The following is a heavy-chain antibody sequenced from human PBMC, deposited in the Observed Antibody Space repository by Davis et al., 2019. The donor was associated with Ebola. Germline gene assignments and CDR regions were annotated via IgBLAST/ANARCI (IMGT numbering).Heavy chain of an antibody. CDR1: GFTFSSYS. J-gene: IGHJ4*02. CDR3: ASGQVIDFDY. D-gene: IGHD3/OR15-3a*01. V-gene: IGHV3-21*05. Sequence: PGGSLRLSCAASGFTFSSYSMNWVRQAPGKGLEWVSYISSSGTFIYYADSVRGRFTISRDNARSTLYLQINSLRVEDTAVYYCASGQVIDFDYWGRGTLVAVSS. CDR2: ISSSGTFI.